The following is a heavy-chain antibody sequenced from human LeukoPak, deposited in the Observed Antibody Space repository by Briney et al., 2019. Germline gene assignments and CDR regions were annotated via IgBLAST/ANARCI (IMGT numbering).Heavy chain of an antibody. D-gene: IGHD6-19*01. Sequence: GGSLRLSCAASGFTFSSYWMHWVPQAPGKGLVWVSRINSDGSSTSYADSVKGRFTISRDNAKNTLYLQMNSLRAEDTAVYYCARGPNFSGWLDYWGQGTLVTVSS. CDR3: ARGPNFSGWLDY. J-gene: IGHJ4*02. CDR1: GFTFSSYW. CDR2: INSDGSST. V-gene: IGHV3-74*01.